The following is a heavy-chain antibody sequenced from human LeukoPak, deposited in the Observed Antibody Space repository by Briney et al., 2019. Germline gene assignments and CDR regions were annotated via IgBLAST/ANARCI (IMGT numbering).Heavy chain of an antibody. V-gene: IGHV1-46*01. Sequence: ASVKVSCKASGYTFTSYYMHWVRQAPGQGLEWMGIINPSGGSTSYAQKFQGRVTMTRDTSTSTVYMELSSLRSEDTAVYHCARTSSGYYFDYWGQGTLVTVSS. D-gene: IGHD3-22*01. J-gene: IGHJ4*02. CDR3: ARTSSGYYFDY. CDR1: GYTFTSYY. CDR2: INPSGGST.